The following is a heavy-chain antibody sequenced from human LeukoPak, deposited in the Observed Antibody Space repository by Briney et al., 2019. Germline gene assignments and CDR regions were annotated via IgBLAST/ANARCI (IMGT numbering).Heavy chain of an antibody. D-gene: IGHD5-24*01. CDR2: IIPILGIA. J-gene: IGHJ3*02. Sequence: SVKVSCKASGGTFSSYAISWVRQAPGQGREWMGRIIPILGIANYAQKFQGRVTITADKSTSTAYMELSSLRSEDTAVYYCAREMATIISRGAFDIWGQGTMVTVSS. CDR1: GGTFSSYA. V-gene: IGHV1-69*10. CDR3: AREMATIISRGAFDI.